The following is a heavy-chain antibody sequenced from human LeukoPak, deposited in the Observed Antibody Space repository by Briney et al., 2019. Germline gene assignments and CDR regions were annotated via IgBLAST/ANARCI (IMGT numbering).Heavy chain of an antibody. CDR3: ARPTFSSSWYDAFDI. CDR2: ISYSGST. J-gene: IGHJ3*02. V-gene: IGHV4-59*08. Sequence: SETLSLTCTVSGGSISSYYWNWIRQPPGKGLEWIGYISYSGSTNYSPSLKSRVTISVDTSKNQFSLKLSSVTAADTAVYYCARPTFSSSWYDAFDIWGQGTMVTVSS. CDR1: GGSISSYY. D-gene: IGHD6-13*01.